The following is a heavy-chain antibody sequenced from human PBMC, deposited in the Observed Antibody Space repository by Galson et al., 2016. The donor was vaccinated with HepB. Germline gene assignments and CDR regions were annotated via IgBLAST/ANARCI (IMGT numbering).Heavy chain of an antibody. D-gene: IGHD3-10*01. CDR2: FSGSGDIT. CDR3: AQVRGYGSGSVFDH. CDR1: GFTFSTYA. Sequence: SLRLSCAASGFTFSTYAMSWVRQAPGKGLEWVSAFSGSGDITYYAASVRGRFTISRDNSKSMLYLQMNNLRAADTAVYYCAQVRGYGSGSVFDHWGQGTLVTVSS. V-gene: IGHV3-23*01. J-gene: IGHJ4*02.